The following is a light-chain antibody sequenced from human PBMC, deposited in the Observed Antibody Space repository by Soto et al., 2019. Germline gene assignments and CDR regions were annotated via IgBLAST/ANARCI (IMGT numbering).Light chain of an antibody. V-gene: IGKV3-11*01. J-gene: IGKJ5*01. CDR1: ESVDDY. Sequence: EIVLRQSPGTLSLSQGERATLSCRAIESVDDYLAWYQQRPGQSPRLLIYDASNRATGIPARFSGSGSGTDFTLTISNLEPEDFAVYYCQQRSNWPPPITFGQGTRLEIK. CDR2: DAS. CDR3: QQRSNWPPPIT.